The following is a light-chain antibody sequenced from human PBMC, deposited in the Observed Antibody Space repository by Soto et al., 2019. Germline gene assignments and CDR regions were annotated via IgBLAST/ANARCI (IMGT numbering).Light chain of an antibody. J-gene: IGLJ3*02. CDR1: SSDIGRYNY. CDR2: DVT. Sequence: QSALTQPASVSGSPGQSITISCTGTSSDIGRYNYVSWYQQHPGKAPKLMIYDVTNRPSGVSSRFSGSKSGNTASLTISGLQVEGEADYYCMSPTTRVTWVFGGGTKLTVL. V-gene: IGLV2-14*03. CDR3: MSPTTRVTWV.